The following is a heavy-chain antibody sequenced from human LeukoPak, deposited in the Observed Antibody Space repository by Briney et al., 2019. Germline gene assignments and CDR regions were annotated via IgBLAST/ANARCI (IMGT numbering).Heavy chain of an antibody. Sequence: GGSLRLSCAASGFTFSDYYMSWIRQAPGKGLEWVSYISSSGSTIYYADSVKGRFTISRDNAKNSLYLQMNSLRAEDTAVYYCARDGYCSSTSCYYYYGMNVWGQGTTVTVSS. CDR1: GFTFSDYY. CDR3: ARDGYCSSTSCYYYYGMNV. V-gene: IGHV3-11*01. J-gene: IGHJ6*02. D-gene: IGHD2-2*03. CDR2: ISSSGSTI.